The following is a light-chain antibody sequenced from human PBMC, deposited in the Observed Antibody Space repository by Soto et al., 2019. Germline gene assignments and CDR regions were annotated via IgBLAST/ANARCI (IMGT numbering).Light chain of an antibody. Sequence: QSVLXQPASVSGSPGQSITISCTGTSSDLGGYNYFSWYQQHPGKAPKLIIYEVSNRPSGVSDRFSGSKSDNTASLTISGLQDEDEADYYCSSYTTSTHVFGTGTKVTVL. V-gene: IGLV2-14*01. CDR1: SSDLGGYNY. CDR3: SSYTTSTHV. CDR2: EVS. J-gene: IGLJ1*01.